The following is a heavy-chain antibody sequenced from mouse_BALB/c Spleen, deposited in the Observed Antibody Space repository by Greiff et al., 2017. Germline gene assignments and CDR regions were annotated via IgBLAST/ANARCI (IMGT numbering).Heavy chain of an antibody. Sequence: EVHLVESGGDLVKPGGSLKLSCAASGFTFSSYGMSWVRQTPDKRLEWVATISSGGSYTYYPDSVKGRFTISRDNAENTLYLQMSSLKSEDTAMYYCARPMVTTRRAYYFDYWGQGTTLTVSS. CDR3: ARPMVTTRRAYYFDY. CDR1: GFTFSSYG. V-gene: IGHV5-6*01. J-gene: IGHJ2*01. CDR2: ISSGGSYT. D-gene: IGHD2-2*01.